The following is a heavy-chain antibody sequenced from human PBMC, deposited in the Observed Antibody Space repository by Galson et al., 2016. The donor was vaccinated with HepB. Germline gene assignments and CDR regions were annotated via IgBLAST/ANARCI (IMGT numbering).Heavy chain of an antibody. CDR1: GDSVSNKSAT. Sequence: CAISGDSVSNKSATWNWIRQSPSRGLEWLGRTHYTSKWYNDYAESVKSRIIINPDTPKNQFSLNLNSVTAADTAVYYCARREGGSWHGTLDYYYYGMDVWGQGTTVTVSS. D-gene: IGHD2-15*01. J-gene: IGHJ6*02. V-gene: IGHV6-1*01. CDR3: ARREGGSWHGTLDYYYYGMDV. CDR2: THYTSKWYN.